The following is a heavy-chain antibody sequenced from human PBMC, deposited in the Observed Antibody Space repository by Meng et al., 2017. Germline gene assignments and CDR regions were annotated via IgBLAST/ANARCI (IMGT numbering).Heavy chain of an antibody. CDR1: GFTFDDYA. CDR3: AKVVVVRGVIMGPLDWYFDL. V-gene: IGHV3-9*01. D-gene: IGHD3-10*01. CDR2: ISWNSGSI. Sequence: GGSLRLSCAASGFTFDDYAMHWVRQAPGKGLEWVSGISWNSGSIGYADSVKGRFTISRDNAKNSLYLQMNSLRAEDTALYYCAKVVVVRGVIMGPLDWYFDLWGRGTLVTVSS. J-gene: IGHJ2*01.